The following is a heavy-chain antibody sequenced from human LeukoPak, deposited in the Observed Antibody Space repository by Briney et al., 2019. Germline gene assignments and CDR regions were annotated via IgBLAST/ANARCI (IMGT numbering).Heavy chain of an antibody. CDR3: AKGSSSGGWYGVGFDY. CDR2: IYSGGST. D-gene: IGHD6-19*01. CDR1: GFTVSSNY. Sequence: GGSLRLSCAASGFTVSSNYMSWVRQAPGKGLEWVSVIYSGGSTYYADSVKGRFTISRDNSKNTLYLQMNSLRAEDTAVYYCAKGSSSGGWYGVGFDYWGQGTLVTVSS. J-gene: IGHJ4*02. V-gene: IGHV3-53*01.